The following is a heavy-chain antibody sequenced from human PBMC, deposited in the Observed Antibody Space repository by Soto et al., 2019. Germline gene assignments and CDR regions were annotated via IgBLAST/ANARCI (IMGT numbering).Heavy chain of an antibody. V-gene: IGHV3-33*01. CDR1: GFTFSSYG. Sequence: QVQLVESGGGVVQPGRSLRLSCAASGFTFSSYGMHWVRQAPDKGLEWVAVIWYDGTNKYYTDSVKGRFTISRDNSKNTLYLQMNSRRAEDTAVYYCARDRGAVAGTRYYYGMDVWGQGTTVTVSS. J-gene: IGHJ6*02. CDR3: ARDRGAVAGTRYYYGMDV. CDR2: IWYDGTNK. D-gene: IGHD6-13*01.